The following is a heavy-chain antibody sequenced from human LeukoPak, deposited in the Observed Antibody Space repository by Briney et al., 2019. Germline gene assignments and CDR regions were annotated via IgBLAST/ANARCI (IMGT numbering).Heavy chain of an antibody. CDR3: ANSPGHDYVWGSYRQHSFDY. V-gene: IGHV3-30*18. CDR1: GFTFSSYG. D-gene: IGHD3-16*02. Sequence: GGSLRLSCAASGFTFSSYGMHWVRQAPGKGLEWVAVISYDGSNKYYADSVKGRFTISRDNSKNTLYLQMNSLRAEDTAVYYCANSPGHDYVWGSYRQHSFDYWGQGTLVTVSS. J-gene: IGHJ4*02. CDR2: ISYDGSNK.